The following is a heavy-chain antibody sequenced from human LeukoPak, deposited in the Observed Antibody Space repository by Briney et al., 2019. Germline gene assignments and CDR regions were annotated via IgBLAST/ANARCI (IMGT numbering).Heavy chain of an antibody. CDR3: ARNQRYAGTTVY. CDR1: GFTFSSYS. D-gene: IGHD1-1*01. V-gene: IGHV3-21*01. Sequence: KPGGSLRLSCAASGFTFSSYSMNWVRQAPGKGLEWVSSISSSSSYIYYAVSVKCRITISRDNAKNSLYLQMNSLRAEDTAVYYCARNQRYAGTTVYWGQGTLVTVSS. J-gene: IGHJ4*02. CDR2: ISSSSSYI.